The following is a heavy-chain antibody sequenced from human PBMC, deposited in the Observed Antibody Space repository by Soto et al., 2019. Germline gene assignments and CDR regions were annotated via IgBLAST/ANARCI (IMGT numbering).Heavy chain of an antibody. CDR1: GGTFSSYA. J-gene: IGHJ6*02. Sequence: QVPLVQSGAEVKKPGSSVKVSCKASGGTFSSYAISLVRQAPGQGLEWMGGIIPIFGTANYAQKFQGRVTITADESTSTAYMELSSLRSEDTAVYYCATNPYYDFWSGSPGYGMDVWGQGTTVTVSS. CDR2: IIPIFGTA. D-gene: IGHD3-3*01. V-gene: IGHV1-69*01. CDR3: ATNPYYDFWSGSPGYGMDV.